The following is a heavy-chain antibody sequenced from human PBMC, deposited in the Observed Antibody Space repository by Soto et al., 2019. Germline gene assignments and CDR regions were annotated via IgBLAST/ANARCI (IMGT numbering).Heavy chain of an antibody. CDR1: GYSIASGYY. J-gene: IGHJ6*02. Sequence: STTLSLTCSVSGYSIASGYYWACIRQSPGKGLEWIGSIYHAVSVYYNPSLNSRVAVSLDTSKNHFSLKLTSVTAADTAVYYCARTFDYYGMDVWGQGTTVTVSS. V-gene: IGHV4-38-2*01. CDR3: ARTFDYYGMDV. CDR2: IYHAVSV.